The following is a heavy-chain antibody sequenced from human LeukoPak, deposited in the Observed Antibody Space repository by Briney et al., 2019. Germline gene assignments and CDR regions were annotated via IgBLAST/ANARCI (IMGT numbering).Heavy chain of an antibody. CDR1: GGTFSSCA. D-gene: IGHD2-2*01. V-gene: IGHV1-69*05. J-gene: IGHJ6*03. CDR3: ARSHIVVVPAAKSYYYYMDV. CDR2: IIPILGTA. Sequence: SVKVTCKASGGTFSSCAISWVRHAPGQGLEWMGGIIPILGTANYAQKFQGRVTITTDGSTSTAYMELSSLRSEDTAVYYCARSHIVVVPAAKSYYYYMDVWGKGTTVTVSS.